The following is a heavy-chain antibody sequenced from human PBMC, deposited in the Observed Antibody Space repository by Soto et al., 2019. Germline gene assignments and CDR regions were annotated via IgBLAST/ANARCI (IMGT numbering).Heavy chain of an antibody. CDR2: IYYSGST. J-gene: IGHJ6*02. V-gene: IGHV4-39*01. Sequence: RQPPGKGLEWIGSIYYSGSTYYNPSLKSRVTISVDTSKNQFSLKLSSVTAADTAVYYCAVSPPKNYYYYYGMDVWGQGTTVTVSS. CDR3: AVSPPKNYYYYYGMDV.